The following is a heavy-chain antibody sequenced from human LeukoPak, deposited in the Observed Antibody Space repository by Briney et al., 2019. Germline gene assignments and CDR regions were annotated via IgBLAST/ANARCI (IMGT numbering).Heavy chain of an antibody. J-gene: IGHJ4*02. Sequence: GSLRLSCAASGFTFDDYGMSWVRQAPGKGLEWIGEINHSGSTNYNPSLKSRVTISVDTSKSQFSLKLSSVTAADTAVYYCARGGNPGYSSGWYRRTYYFDYWGQGTLVTVSS. CDR2: INHSGST. CDR1: GFTFDDYG. D-gene: IGHD6-19*01. V-gene: IGHV4-34*01. CDR3: ARGGNPGYSSGWYRRTYYFDY.